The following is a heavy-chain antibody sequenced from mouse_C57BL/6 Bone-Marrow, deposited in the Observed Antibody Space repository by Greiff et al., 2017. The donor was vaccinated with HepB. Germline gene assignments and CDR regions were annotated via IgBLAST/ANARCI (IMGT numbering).Heavy chain of an antibody. V-gene: IGHV1-54*01. J-gene: IGHJ3*01. CDR3: LLGFAY. CDR2: INPGRGGT. Sequence: QVQLQQSGAELVRPGTSVKVSCKASGYAFTNYLIEWVQQRPGQGLEWIGVINPGRGGTNYNEKFKGKATLTADKSSSTAYMQLSSLTSEDSAVYFCLLGFAYWGQGTLVTVSA. CDR1: GYAFTNYL.